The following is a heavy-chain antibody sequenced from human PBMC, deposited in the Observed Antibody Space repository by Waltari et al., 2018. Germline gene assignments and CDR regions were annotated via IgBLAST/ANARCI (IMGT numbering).Heavy chain of an antibody. Sequence: QVQLVESGGGVVQPGGSLRLSCAASGFNFGAYGMNWVPQAPGKGLGWKLFTLKEESIKSYPHAVKGPFTNPRDNPRNTLYLQMDSLREDDTAVYYCARKGGRIAVAGMGYWGRGTLVTVSS. CDR3: ARKGGRIAVAGMGY. J-gene: IGHJ4*02. D-gene: IGHD6-19*01. V-gene: IGHV3-30-3*01. CDR1: GFNFGAYG. CDR2: TLKEESIK.